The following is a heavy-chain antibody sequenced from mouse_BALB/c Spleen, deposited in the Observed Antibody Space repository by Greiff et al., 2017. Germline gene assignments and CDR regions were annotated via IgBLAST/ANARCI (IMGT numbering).Heavy chain of an antibody. CDR3: ARDNYDAMDY. D-gene: IGHD1-3*01. Sequence: EVQLQQSGAELVKPGASVKLSCTASGFTIKDTYMSWVKQRPEQGLEWIGRIDPANGNTKYDPKFQGKATITADKSSNTAYLQLSSLTSEDTAVYYCARDNYDAMDYWGQGTSVTVSS. CDR2: IDPANGNT. CDR1: GFTIKDTY. J-gene: IGHJ4*01. V-gene: IGHV14-3*02.